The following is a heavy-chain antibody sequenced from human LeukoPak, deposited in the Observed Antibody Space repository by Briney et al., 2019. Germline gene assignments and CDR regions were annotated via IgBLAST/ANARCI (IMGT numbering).Heavy chain of an antibody. D-gene: IGHD1-26*01. CDR2: IYPGDSDT. V-gene: IGHV5-51*01. CDR1: GYSFTSYW. J-gene: IGHJ6*02. Sequence: GESLKISCKGSGYSFTSYWIGWVRQMPGKGLEWMGIIYPGDSDTRYSPSFQGQVTISADKSISTAYLQWSSLKASDTAMYYCAVSIVGATRYYYYYGMDVWGQGTTVTVSS. CDR3: AVSIVGATRYYYYYGMDV.